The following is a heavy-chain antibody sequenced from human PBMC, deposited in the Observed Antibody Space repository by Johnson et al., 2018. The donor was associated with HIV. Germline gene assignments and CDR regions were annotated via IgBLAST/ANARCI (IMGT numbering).Heavy chain of an antibody. CDR3: AKAMGGWLLAHAFDI. V-gene: IGHV3-13*01. CDR1: GFTFSSYD. CDR2: IGTAGDT. J-gene: IGHJ3*02. Sequence: VQLVESGGGLVQPGGSLRVSCAASGFTFSSYDMHWVRQATGKGLEWVSAIGTAGDTYYPGSVTGRFTISRDNSKNTLYLQMNSLRAEDTAVYYCAKAMGGWLLAHAFDIWGQGTMVTISS. D-gene: IGHD3-22*01.